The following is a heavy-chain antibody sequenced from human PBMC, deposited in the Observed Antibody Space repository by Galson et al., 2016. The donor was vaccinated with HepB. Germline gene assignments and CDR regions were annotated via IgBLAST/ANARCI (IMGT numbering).Heavy chain of an antibody. Sequence: SVKVSCKATGVAFSSYVMTWVRQAPGQGLEWMGGIVPLQNTPTYAQQFQGRVPISADESTRTAYMELRSLRSEDTAVYSCARSVTSIRLTDFYYTMDVWGLGTPVIVSS. D-gene: IGHD3-16*01. V-gene: IGHV1-69*13. J-gene: IGHJ6*02. CDR3: ARSVTSIRLTDFYYTMDV. CDR1: GVAFSSYV. CDR2: IVPLQNTP.